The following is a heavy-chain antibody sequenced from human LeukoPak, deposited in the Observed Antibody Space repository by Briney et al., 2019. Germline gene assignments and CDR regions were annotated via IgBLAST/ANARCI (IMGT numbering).Heavy chain of an antibody. CDR1: GFTFSSYA. Sequence: GGSLRLSCAASGFTFSSYAMSWVRQAPGKGLEWVSAISGSGGSTYYADSVKGRFTISRDNSKNTLYLQMNSLRAEDTAVYYCAKSYYGSGSQNWFDPWGQGTLVTVSS. CDR3: AKSYYGSGSQNWFDP. J-gene: IGHJ5*02. CDR2: ISGSGGST. D-gene: IGHD3-10*01. V-gene: IGHV3-23*01.